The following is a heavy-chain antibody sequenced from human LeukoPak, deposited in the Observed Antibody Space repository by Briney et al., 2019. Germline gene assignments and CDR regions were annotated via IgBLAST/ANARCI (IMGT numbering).Heavy chain of an antibody. Sequence: PSETLSLTCTVSGGSISSSSYYWGWIRQPPGRGLEWIGEINQSGSTNYNPSLKSRVTVSVDSSKNQFSLKLNSVTAADTAVYYCAVGRDTSGYFKYFDYWSQGTLVTVSP. CDR3: AVGRDTSGYFKYFDY. CDR2: INQSGST. CDR1: GGSISSSSYY. J-gene: IGHJ4*02. D-gene: IGHD3-22*01. V-gene: IGHV4-39*01.